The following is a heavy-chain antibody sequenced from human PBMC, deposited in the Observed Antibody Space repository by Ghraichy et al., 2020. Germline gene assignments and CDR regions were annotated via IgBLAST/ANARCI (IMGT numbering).Heavy chain of an antibody. CDR2: IDWDDDK. D-gene: IGHD5-12*01. J-gene: IGHJ4*02. V-gene: IGHV2-70*01. Sequence: TLSLTCTFSGFSLSTSGMCVSWIRQPPGKALEWLALIDWDDDKYYSTSLKTRLTISKDTSKNQVVLTMTNMDPVDTATYYCARSTWGGYSGYFDYWGQGTLVTVSS. CDR3: ARSTWGGYSGYFDY. CDR1: GFSLSTSGMC.